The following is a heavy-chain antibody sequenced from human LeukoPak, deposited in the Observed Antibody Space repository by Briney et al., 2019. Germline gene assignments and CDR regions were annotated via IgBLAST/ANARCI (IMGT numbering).Heavy chain of an antibody. Sequence: SETVSLTCTFSRGSILSSRYYWGWIRQPPGEGVEWIGSIYYSGRTSYNPSLKRRVTISVDTSKNQFSLKLTPVTAADTALYYCARHGHHGDHDYWGPGTLVSVSS. D-gene: IGHD2-21*02. V-gene: IGHV4-39*01. CDR2: IYYSGRT. J-gene: IGHJ4*02. CDR3: ARHGHHGDHDY. CDR1: RGSILSSRYY.